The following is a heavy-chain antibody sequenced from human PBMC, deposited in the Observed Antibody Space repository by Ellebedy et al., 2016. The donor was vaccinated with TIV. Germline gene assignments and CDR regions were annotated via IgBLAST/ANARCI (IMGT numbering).Heavy chain of an antibody. CDR3: ARDTLVGVTDSYFDY. CDR1: GFVFSSYT. V-gene: IGHV3-7*03. Sequence: PGGSLRFSCAASGFVFSSYTMNWVRQAPGKGLEWVANIKQDGSKRFYVDSVKGRITISRDNAKNSLYLQMNNLRAEDTAVYYCARDTLVGVTDSYFDYWGQGTLVTVSS. J-gene: IGHJ4*02. D-gene: IGHD1-26*01. CDR2: IKQDGSKR.